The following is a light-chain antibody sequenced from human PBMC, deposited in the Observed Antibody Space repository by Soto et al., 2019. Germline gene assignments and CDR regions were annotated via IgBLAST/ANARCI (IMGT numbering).Light chain of an antibody. J-gene: IGKJ5*01. CDR2: DAS. CDR1: QSISTY. Sequence: DIQMTQSPSSLSASVGNIFTITCLASQSISTYLNWYQKKTGKAPNXXIYDASRLQSGVPSRFSGSGGGTDFNLSISSVQTEDFATYFCQQSYMDPITFGQGTRLEIK. CDR3: QQSYMDPIT. V-gene: IGKV1-39*01.